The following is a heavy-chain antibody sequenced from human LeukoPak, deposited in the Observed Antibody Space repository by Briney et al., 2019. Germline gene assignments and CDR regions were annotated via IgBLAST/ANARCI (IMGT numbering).Heavy chain of an antibody. CDR1: GGSVSSGSYY. CDR2: IYYSGGT. V-gene: IGHV4-61*01. J-gene: IGHJ4*02. D-gene: IGHD2-15*01. Sequence: PSETLSLTCTVSGGSVSSGSYYWSWIRQPPGKGLEWIGYIYYSGGTNYNPSLKSRVTISVDTSKNQFSLKLSSVTAADTAVYYCARDSRGSYYFDYWGQGTLVTVSS. CDR3: ARDSRGSYYFDY.